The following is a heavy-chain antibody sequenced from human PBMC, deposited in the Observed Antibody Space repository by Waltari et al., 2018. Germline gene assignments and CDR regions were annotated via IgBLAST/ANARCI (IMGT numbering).Heavy chain of an antibody. CDR1: GFHFSRYC. CDR3: ARGARYMDV. J-gene: IGHJ6*03. Sequence: EVQLVESGGGLVQPGGSLRLSCSASGFHFSRYCMSWVRQAPGKGLEWVANIKQDGSEKYYVDSVKGRFTISRDNAKNSLYLQMNSLRAEDTAVYYCARGARYMDVWGKGTTVTVSS. CDR2: IKQDGSEK. V-gene: IGHV3-7*01.